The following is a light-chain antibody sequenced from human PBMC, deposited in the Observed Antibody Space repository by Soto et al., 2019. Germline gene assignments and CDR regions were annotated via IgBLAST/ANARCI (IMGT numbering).Light chain of an antibody. CDR1: QSVSTN. Sequence: EIVMTQSPATLSVSPGEGATLSCRASQSVSTNLAWYQQKPGQAPRLLIYGASTRATGIPARFSGSGSGTEFTLTISSLQSEDFAVYFCQQYNNWPPLTFGGGTKVEIK. J-gene: IGKJ4*01. V-gene: IGKV3-15*01. CDR2: GAS. CDR3: QQYNNWPPLT.